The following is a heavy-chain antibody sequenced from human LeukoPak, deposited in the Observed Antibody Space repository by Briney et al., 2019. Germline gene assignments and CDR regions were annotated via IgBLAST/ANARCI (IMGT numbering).Heavy chain of an antibody. D-gene: IGHD6-13*01. Sequence: GGSLRLSCATSGFTFSSYAMHWVRQAPGKGLEWVAVISYDGSNKYYADSVKGRFTISRDNSKNTLYLQMNSLRAEDTAVYYCARALYSSSWWAYRYYYGMDVWGQGTTVTVSS. CDR3: ARALYSSSWWAYRYYYGMDV. J-gene: IGHJ6*02. CDR2: ISYDGSNK. V-gene: IGHV3-30-3*01. CDR1: GFTFSSYA.